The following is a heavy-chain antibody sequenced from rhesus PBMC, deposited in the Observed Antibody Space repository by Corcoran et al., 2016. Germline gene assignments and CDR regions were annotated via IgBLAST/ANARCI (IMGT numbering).Heavy chain of an antibody. D-gene: IGHD5-42*01. CDR2: FDPEDGEA. V-gene: IGHV1-111*02. Sequence: VKLFQSGPEVKNPGASGKIPCRVPGSTFPAYSLPWLRRAPGKGLGWMGRFDPEDGEAIHAQKFQDRVTITADTSTDTAYMELSSLRSEDTAVYYCATRGYSGYTFDYWGQGVLVTVSS. CDR1: GSTFPAYS. J-gene: IGHJ4*01. CDR3: ATRGYSGYTFDY.